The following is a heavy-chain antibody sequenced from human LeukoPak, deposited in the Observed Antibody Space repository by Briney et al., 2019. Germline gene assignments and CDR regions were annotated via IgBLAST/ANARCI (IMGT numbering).Heavy chain of an antibody. CDR1: GGSLSTYY. Sequence: SETLSLTCTVSGGSLSTYYWSWIRQPAGKGLEWIGRIYTNENTNYNPSLRSRFTMSVDTSKNQFSLKLSSVTAADTAVYYCARAAAAAGGRYFDYWGQGTLVAVSS. V-gene: IGHV4-4*07. CDR3: ARAAAAAGGRYFDY. CDR2: IYTNENT. D-gene: IGHD6-13*01. J-gene: IGHJ4*02.